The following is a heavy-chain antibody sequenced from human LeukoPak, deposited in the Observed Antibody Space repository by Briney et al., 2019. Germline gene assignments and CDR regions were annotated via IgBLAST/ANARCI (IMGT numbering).Heavy chain of an antibody. J-gene: IGHJ4*02. CDR3: VKNGIQLWSYDY. CDR2: IIPILGIA. Sequence: SVKVSCKASGYTFTSYDINWVRQATGQGLEWMGRIIPILGIANYAQKFQGRVTITADKSTSTAYMELSSLRSGDTAVYYCVKNGIQLWSYDYWGQGTLVTVSS. D-gene: IGHD5-18*01. V-gene: IGHV1-69*04. CDR1: GYTFTSYD.